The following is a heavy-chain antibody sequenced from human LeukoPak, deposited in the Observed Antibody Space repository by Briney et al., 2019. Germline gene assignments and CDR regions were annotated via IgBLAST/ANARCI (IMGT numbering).Heavy chain of an antibody. D-gene: IGHD5-18*01. CDR1: GFTFDDYA. J-gene: IGHJ4*02. CDR2: ISWNSGSI. CDR3: ARVEYSYGLYYFDY. V-gene: IGHV3-9*01. Sequence: GGSLRLSCAASGFTFDDYAMHWVRQAPGKGLEWVSGISWNSGSIGYADSVKGRFTISRDNAKNSLYLQMNSLRAEDTALYYCARVEYSYGLYYFDYWGQGTLVTVSS.